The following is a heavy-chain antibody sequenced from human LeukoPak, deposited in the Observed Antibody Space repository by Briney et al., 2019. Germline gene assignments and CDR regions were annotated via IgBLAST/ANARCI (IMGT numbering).Heavy chain of an antibody. Sequence: GGSLRLSCAASGFTFSSYAMHWVRQAPGKGLEWVAVISYDGSNKYYADSVKGRFTISRDNSKNTLYLQMNSLRAEDTAVYYCASSGYCSSTSCYYAFDIWGQGTMVTVSS. CDR2: ISYDGSNK. CDR3: ASSGYCSSTSCYYAFDI. D-gene: IGHD2-2*01. CDR1: GFTFSSYA. J-gene: IGHJ3*02. V-gene: IGHV3-30*04.